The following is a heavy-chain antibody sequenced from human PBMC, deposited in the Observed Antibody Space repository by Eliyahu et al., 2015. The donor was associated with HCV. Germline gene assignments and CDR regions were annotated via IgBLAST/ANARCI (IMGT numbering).Heavy chain of an antibody. CDR2: IYSGXST. V-gene: IGHV3-53*01. J-gene: IGHJ4*02. Sequence: EVQLVESGGGLIQPGGSLRLSCAASGFTVSSNYMSWVRQAPGKGLEWFSVIYSGXSTYYADSVKGRFTISRDNSKNTLYLQMNSLRAEDTAVYYCARVSTSIAAPRGYFDYWGQGTLVTVSS. D-gene: IGHD6-6*01. CDR3: ARVSTSIAAPRGYFDY. CDR1: GFTVSSNY.